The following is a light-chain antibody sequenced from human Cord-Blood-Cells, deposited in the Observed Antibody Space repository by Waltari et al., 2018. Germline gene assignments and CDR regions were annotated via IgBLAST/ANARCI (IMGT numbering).Light chain of an antibody. CDR1: QGISSA. CDR3: QQFNSYLL. Sequence: AIQLPQSPSSLSASVGDRVTITCRASQGISSALAWYQQKPGKAPKLLIYDASSLESGVPSRFSGSGSGTDFTLTISSLQPEDFATYYCQQFNSYLLFGGGTKVEIK. V-gene: IGKV1-13*02. CDR2: DAS. J-gene: IGKJ4*01.